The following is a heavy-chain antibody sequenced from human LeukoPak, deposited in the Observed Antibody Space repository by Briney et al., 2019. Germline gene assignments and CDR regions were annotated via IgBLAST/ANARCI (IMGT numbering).Heavy chain of an antibody. Sequence: SVKVPCKASGGTFRSYTISWVRQAPGQGLEWMGRIIPILGIANYAQKFQGRVTITADKSTSTAYMELSSLRSEDTAVYYCARPNYYDSSGYYLGGSPIYDAFDIWGQGTMVTVSS. V-gene: IGHV1-69*02. CDR2: IIPILGIA. D-gene: IGHD3-22*01. J-gene: IGHJ3*02. CDR3: ARPNYYDSSGYYLGGSPIYDAFDI. CDR1: GGTFRSYT.